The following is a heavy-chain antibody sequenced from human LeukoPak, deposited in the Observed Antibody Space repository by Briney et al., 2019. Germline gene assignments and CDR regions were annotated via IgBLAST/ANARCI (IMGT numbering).Heavy chain of an antibody. CDR3: ARGYWYYCSSTSCYGDWFDP. V-gene: IGHV1-3*01. CDR2: INAGNGNT. J-gene: IGHJ5*02. Sequence: GASVKVSCKASGYTFTSYAMHWVRQAPGQRLEWMGWINAGNGNTKYSQKFQGRVTMTRDTSISTAYMELSRLRSDDTAVYYCARGYWYYCSSTSCYGDWFDPWGQGTLVTVSS. CDR1: GYTFTSYA. D-gene: IGHD2-2*01.